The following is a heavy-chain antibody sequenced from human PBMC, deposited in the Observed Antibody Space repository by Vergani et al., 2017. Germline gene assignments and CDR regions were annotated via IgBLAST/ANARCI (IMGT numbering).Heavy chain of an antibody. D-gene: IGHD3-10*01. J-gene: IGHJ5*02. CDR2: ISYDGSNK. Sequence: QVQLVESGGGVVQPGRSLRLSCAASGFTFSSYAMHWVRQAPGKGLEWVAVISYDGSNKYYADSVKGRFTISRDNSKNTLYLQMNSLSAEDTAVYYCARKGLLLWFGDLEGWFDPWGQGTLVTVSS. CDR1: GFTFSSYA. V-gene: IGHV3-30-3*01. CDR3: ARKGLLLWFGDLEGWFDP.